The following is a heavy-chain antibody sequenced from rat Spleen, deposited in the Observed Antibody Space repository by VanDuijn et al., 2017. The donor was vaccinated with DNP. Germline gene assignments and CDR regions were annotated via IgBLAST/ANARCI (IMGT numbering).Heavy chain of an antibody. J-gene: IGHJ3*01. CDR1: GFTYSNYV. Sequence: EVQLVESGGGLVQPGRSLKLSCAASGFTYSNYVMAWVRQAPTKGLEWVASISNTGDNTFYSDSVKGRFSLSRDNAESTLYLQVNSLRSEDTATYYCATSESAGFVYWGQGTLVTVSS. D-gene: IGHD3-7*01. V-gene: IGHV5-25*01. CDR2: ISNTGDNT. CDR3: ATSESAGFVY.